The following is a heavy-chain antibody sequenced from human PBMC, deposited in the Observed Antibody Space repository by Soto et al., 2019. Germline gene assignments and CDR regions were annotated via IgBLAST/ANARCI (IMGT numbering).Heavy chain of an antibody. Sequence: GGSQRLSCAASGFTFSSYARHWVRQAPGKGLEWVAVISYDGSNKYYADSVKGRFTISRDNSKNTLYLQMNSLRAEDTAVYYCARETYYDFWSGPYYGMDVWGQGTTVTVSS. D-gene: IGHD3-3*01. CDR2: ISYDGSNK. J-gene: IGHJ6*02. CDR3: ARETYYDFWSGPYYGMDV. V-gene: IGHV3-30-3*01. CDR1: GFTFSSYA.